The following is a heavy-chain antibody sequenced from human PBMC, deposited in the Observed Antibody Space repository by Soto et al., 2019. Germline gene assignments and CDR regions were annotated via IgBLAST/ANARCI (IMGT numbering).Heavy chain of an antibody. Sequence: SETLSLTCAVSGGSIDSAGSYWSWIRQIPGRGLEWIGHIYHGGTTDYNPSLKSRITMSVDTSKNQFSLELNSVTAADTAVYYCARYCSGGTCYDRIDYWGRGTLVTVSS. CDR3: ARYCSGGTCYDRIDY. V-gene: IGHV4-31*11. CDR2: IYHGGTT. D-gene: IGHD2-15*01. J-gene: IGHJ4*02. CDR1: GGSIDSAGSY.